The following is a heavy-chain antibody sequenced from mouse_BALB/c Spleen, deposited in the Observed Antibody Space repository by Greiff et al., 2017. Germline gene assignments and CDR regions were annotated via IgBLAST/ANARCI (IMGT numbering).Heavy chain of an antibody. V-gene: IGHV1-7*01. J-gene: IGHJ2*01. CDR1: GYTFTSYW. D-gene: IGHD2-4*01. CDR3: ARGDDYDVRFDY. CDR2: INPSTGYT. Sequence: VQLQQSGAELAKPGASVKMSCKASGYTFTSYWMHWVKQRPGQGLEWIGYINPSTGYTEYNQKFKDKATLTADKSSSTAYMQLSSLTSEDSAVYYCARGDDYDVRFDYWGQGTTLTVSS.